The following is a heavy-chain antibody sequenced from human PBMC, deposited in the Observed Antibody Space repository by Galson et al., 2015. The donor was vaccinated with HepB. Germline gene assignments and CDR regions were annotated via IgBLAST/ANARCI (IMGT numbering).Heavy chain of an antibody. J-gene: IGHJ4*02. D-gene: IGHD5-24*01. CDR3: AKGRMATIGGPTFDS. CDR1: DYTFTRFG. Sequence: SVKVSCKASDYTFTRFGISWVRQAPGQGLEWMGWISVYNGKTDYAQKFQGRVTMTADTSTSLTITAYMELRSLISDDTAVYYCAKGRMATIGGPTFDSWGQGTLVTVSS. CDR2: ISVYNGKT. V-gene: IGHV1-18*01.